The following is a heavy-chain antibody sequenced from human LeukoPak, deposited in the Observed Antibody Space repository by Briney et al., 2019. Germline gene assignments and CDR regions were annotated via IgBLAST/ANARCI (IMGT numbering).Heavy chain of an antibody. CDR3: AKGGKWDVTPFDY. D-gene: IGHD1-26*01. Sequence: GRSLRLSCAASGFTFTSYSMNWVRQAPGKGLEWVSTISGGGGSTYYADSVKGRFAISRDNSKNTLYLQVNSLRAEDTAVYYCAKGGKWDVTPFDYWGQGTLVTVSS. V-gene: IGHV3-23*01. CDR2: ISGGGGST. CDR1: GFTFTSYS. J-gene: IGHJ4*02.